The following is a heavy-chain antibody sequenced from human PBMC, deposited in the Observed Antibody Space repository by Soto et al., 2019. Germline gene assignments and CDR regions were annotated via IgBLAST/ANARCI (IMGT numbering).Heavy chain of an antibody. CDR3: ARRLVATAGTYYFDY. CDR1: GDNFISTW. CDR2: IYLGDSDT. J-gene: IGHJ4*02. Sequence: PGESLKISCKASGDNFISTWIGWVRQMPRKGLEWMGIIYLGDSDTRYSPSFQGQVTITADKSISTAYLEWSSLRASDTAIYYCARRLVATAGTYYFDYWGQGTLVTVSS. D-gene: IGHD2-2*01. V-gene: IGHV5-51*01.